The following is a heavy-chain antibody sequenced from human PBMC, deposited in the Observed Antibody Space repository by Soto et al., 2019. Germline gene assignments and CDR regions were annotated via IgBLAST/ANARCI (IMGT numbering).Heavy chain of an antibody. Sequence: SETLSLTCTVSGGSISSYYWSWIRQPPGKGLEWIGYIYYSGSTNYNPSLKSRVTISVDTSKNQFSLKLSSVTAADTAVYYCARDGYYYDSSGYQRAYYFDYWGQGTLVTLSS. CDR1: GGSISSYY. D-gene: IGHD3-22*01. V-gene: IGHV4-59*01. CDR3: ARDGYYYDSSGYQRAYYFDY. J-gene: IGHJ4*02. CDR2: IYYSGST.